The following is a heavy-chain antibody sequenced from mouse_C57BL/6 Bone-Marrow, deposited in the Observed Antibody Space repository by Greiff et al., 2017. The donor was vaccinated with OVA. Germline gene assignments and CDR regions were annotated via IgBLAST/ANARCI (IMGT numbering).Heavy chain of an antibody. CDR1: GFTFSSYA. CDR2: ISSGGDYI. V-gene: IGHV5-9-1*02. J-gene: IGHJ3*01. D-gene: IGHD2-3*01. Sequence: DVHLVESGAGLVKPGGSLKLSCAASGFTFSSYAMSWVRQTPEKRLEWVAYISSGGDYIYYADTVKGRFTISRDNARNTLYLQMSSLKSEDTAMYYCTREMAWFAYWGQGTLVTVSA. CDR3: TREMAWFAY.